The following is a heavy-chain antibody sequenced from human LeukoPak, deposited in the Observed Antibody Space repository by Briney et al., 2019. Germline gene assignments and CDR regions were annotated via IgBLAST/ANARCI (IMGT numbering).Heavy chain of an antibody. D-gene: IGHD3-22*01. CDR1: GGSISSSSYY. V-gene: IGHV4-39*07. CDR2: IYYSGST. CDR3: ARGEYYYDSSGYYPNAFDI. J-gene: IGHJ3*02. Sequence: SETLSLTCTVSGGSISSSSYYWGWIRQPPGKGLEWIGRIYYSGSTYYNPSLKSRVTISVDTSKNQFSLKLSSVTAADTAVYYCARGEYYYDSSGYYPNAFDIWGQGTMVTVSS.